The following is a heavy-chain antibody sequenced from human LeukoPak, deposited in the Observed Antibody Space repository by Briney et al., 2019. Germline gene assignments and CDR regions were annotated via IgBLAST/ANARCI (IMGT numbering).Heavy chain of an antibody. J-gene: IGHJ4*02. Sequence: SETLSLTCAVSGVSFEDYYWSWVRQTPGKGLEWIGEINHSGYTNDSPSLKSRVTLSIDTSRKQFSLNLRSVTVADTGIYYCTRMTVGHDYWGQGTLVTVSS. D-gene: IGHD4/OR15-4a*01. V-gene: IGHV4-34*01. CDR1: GVSFEDYY. CDR2: INHSGYT. CDR3: TRMTVGHDY.